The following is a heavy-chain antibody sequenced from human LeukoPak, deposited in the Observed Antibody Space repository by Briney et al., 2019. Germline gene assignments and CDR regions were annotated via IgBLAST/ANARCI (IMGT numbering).Heavy chain of an antibody. Sequence: VGSLRLSCAASGFTFSSYGMHWVRQAPGKGLEWVAVIWYDGSNKYYADSVKGRFTISRDNSKNTLYLQMNSLRAEDTAVYYCAGPQTSGWWGFDYWGQGTLVTVSS. CDR3: AGPQTSGWWGFDY. V-gene: IGHV3-33*01. J-gene: IGHJ4*02. CDR2: IWYDGSNK. CDR1: GFTFSSYG. D-gene: IGHD2-15*01.